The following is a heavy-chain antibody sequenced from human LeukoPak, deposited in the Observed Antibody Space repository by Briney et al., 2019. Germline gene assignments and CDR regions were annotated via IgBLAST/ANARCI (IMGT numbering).Heavy chain of an antibody. CDR2: IIHIFGKV. CDR1: GGTFSSYD. CDR3: AFARDYGSGSYPVDY. J-gene: IGHJ4*02. D-gene: IGHD3-10*01. V-gene: IGHV1-69*01. Sequence: GSSVTVSCKASGGTFSSYDISWLRQAPGQGIEWMGVIIHIFGKVNYPQKFQGRVTITADESTSTAYMELSSLRSEDTAVYYCAFARDYGSGSYPVDYWGQGTLVIVSS.